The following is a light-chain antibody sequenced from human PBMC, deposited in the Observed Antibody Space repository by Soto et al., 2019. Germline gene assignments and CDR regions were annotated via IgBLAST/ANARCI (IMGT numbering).Light chain of an antibody. CDR1: SSDVGGYNY. J-gene: IGLJ1*01. CDR2: EVS. V-gene: IGLV2-14*01. CDR3: SSYTGSSTLNV. Sequence: QSALTQPASVSRSPGQSITISCTGTSSDVGGYNYVSWYQQHPGKAPKLMIYEVSNRPSGFSNRFSGSKSGNTASLTISGLQAEDEADYYCSSYTGSSTLNVFGTGTKVTVL.